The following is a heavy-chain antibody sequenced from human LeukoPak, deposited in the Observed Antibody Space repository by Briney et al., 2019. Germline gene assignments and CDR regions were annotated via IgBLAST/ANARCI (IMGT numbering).Heavy chain of an antibody. J-gene: IGHJ4*02. CDR2: IYSGGST. V-gene: IGHV3-53*01. CDR1: GFTVSSNY. Sequence: GGSLRLSCAASGFTVSSNYMSWVRQAPGKGLEWVSVIYSGGSTYYADSVKGRFTISRDNSKNTLYLQMNSLRAEDTAVYYCARAYYDFWSGISYYFDYWGQGTLVTVSS. CDR3: ARAYYDFWSGISYYFDY. D-gene: IGHD3-3*01.